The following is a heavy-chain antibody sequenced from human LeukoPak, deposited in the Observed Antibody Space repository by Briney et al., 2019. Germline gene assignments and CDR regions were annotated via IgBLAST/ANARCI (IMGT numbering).Heavy chain of an antibody. D-gene: IGHD5-18*01. V-gene: IGHV3-23*01. J-gene: IGHJ4*02. CDR3: AAPGPASWIQLWTDY. CDR1: GFTFSSYS. CDR2: ISGSGGST. Sequence: PGGSLRLSCAASGFTFSSYSMNWVRQAPGKGLEWVSAISGSGGSTYYADSVKGRFTISRDNSKNTLYLQMNSLRAEDTAVYYCAAPGPASWIQLWTDYWGQGTLVTVSS.